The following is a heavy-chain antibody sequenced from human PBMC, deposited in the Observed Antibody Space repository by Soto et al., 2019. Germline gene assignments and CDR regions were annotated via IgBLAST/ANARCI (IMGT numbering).Heavy chain of an antibody. CDR2: ISYDGSNK. D-gene: IGHD1-26*01. J-gene: IGHJ3*02. Sequence: GGSLRLSCAASGFTFSSYGMHWVRQAPGKGLEWVAVISYDGSNKYYADSVKGRFTISRDNSKNTLYLQMNSLRAEDTAVYYCAKGLEWQLLYSAFDISGQGTMVTVSS. CDR3: AKGLEWQLLYSAFDI. CDR1: GFTFSSYG. V-gene: IGHV3-30*18.